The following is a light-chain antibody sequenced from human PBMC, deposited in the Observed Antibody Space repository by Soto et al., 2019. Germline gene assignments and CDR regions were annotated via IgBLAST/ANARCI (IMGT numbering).Light chain of an antibody. CDR2: TTS. CDR3: QQGTSFPLT. J-gene: IGKJ4*01. V-gene: IGKV1-12*01. CDR1: QHVSNW. Sequence: DIQMTQSPSSVSASVGDTVVISCRANQHVSNWLAWYQQKPGEAPKLLIYTTSTLQSGVPSRFSGRGSGTHFALTISSLQPEDFATYYCQQGTSFPLTFGGGTKVEVK.